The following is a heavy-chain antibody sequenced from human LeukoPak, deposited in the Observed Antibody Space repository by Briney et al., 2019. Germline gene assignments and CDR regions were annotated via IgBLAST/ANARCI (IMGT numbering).Heavy chain of an antibody. Sequence: SEILSLTCTVSGGSISSGSYYWSWIRQPAGKGLEWIGRIYTSGGTNYNPSLKSRVTISVDTSKNQFSLKLSSVTAADTAVYYCARDRKYYYDSSGYYNYYFDYWGQGTLVTVSS. V-gene: IGHV4-61*02. CDR1: GGSISSGSYY. CDR3: ARDRKYYYDSSGYYNYYFDY. CDR2: IYTSGGT. J-gene: IGHJ4*02. D-gene: IGHD3-22*01.